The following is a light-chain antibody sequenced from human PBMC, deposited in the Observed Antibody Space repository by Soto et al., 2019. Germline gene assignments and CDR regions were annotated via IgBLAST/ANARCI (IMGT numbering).Light chain of an antibody. V-gene: IGKV3-20*01. Sequence: EIVLTQSPGTLSLSPGERATLSCRASQSVSSSYLAWYQQKFGQAPRLLIYGASSRATGIPDRYNGSGSGTYFTLTTSRLEPDEFAVYYCQHYGTTFGQGTKVEI. CDR3: QHYGTT. CDR1: QSVSSSY. J-gene: IGKJ1*01. CDR2: GAS.